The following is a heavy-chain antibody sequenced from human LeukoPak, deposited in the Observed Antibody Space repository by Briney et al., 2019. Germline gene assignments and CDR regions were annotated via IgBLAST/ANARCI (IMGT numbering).Heavy chain of an antibody. V-gene: IGHV1-69*13. J-gene: IGHJ6*02. D-gene: IGHD3-10*01. CDR2: IIPHFGTV. Sequence: ASVKVSCKASGGAFRNCAISWVRQAPGQGLEWMGGIIPHFGTVKYAQKFQGRVTITADESTSTAYMELTSLRSEDTAVYYCARDRRSHGGYYYYGMDVWGQGTTVTVSS. CDR1: GGAFRNCA. CDR3: ARDRRSHGGYYYYGMDV.